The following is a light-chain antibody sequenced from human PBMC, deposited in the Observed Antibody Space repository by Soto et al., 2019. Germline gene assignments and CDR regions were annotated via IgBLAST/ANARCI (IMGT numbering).Light chain of an antibody. CDR2: QDS. V-gene: IGLV3-1*01. Sequence: SYELTQPPSVSVSPGQTASITCSGDKLGDKYACWYQQKPGQSPVLVIYQDSKRPSGIPERFSGSKSGNTATLTISGTQAMDEADYYCQAWDSSTPGVFGGGTKLHRP. CDR1: KLGDKY. CDR3: QAWDSSTPGV. J-gene: IGLJ2*01.